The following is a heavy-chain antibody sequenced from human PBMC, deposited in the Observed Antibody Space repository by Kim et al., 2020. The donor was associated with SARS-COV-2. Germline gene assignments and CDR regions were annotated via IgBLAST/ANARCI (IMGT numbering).Heavy chain of an antibody. V-gene: IGHV3-23*01. D-gene: IGHD3-3*01. CDR2: ISGSGGST. CDR1: GFTFSSYA. J-gene: IGHJ4*02. Sequence: GGSLRLSCAASGFTFSSYAMSWVRQAPGKVLEWVSAISGSGGSTYYADSVKGRFTISRDNSKNTLYLQMNSLRAEDTAVYYCAKDSAITIFGVVIIHHFDYWGQGTLVTFSS. CDR3: AKDSAITIFGVVIIHHFDY.